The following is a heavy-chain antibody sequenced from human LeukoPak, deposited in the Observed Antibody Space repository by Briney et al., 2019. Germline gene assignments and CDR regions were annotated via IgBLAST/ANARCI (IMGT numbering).Heavy chain of an antibody. Sequence: GGSLRLSCAASGFTFSNHAINWVRQAPGKGLEWVSCISGSGGTTYYAGSVKGRFTISRDNSKNTLFMQINSLRAEDTAIYYCAKASSGSCPFTYFDSWGQGTLVTVSS. J-gene: IGHJ4*02. CDR3: AKASSGSCPFTYFDS. D-gene: IGHD6-19*01. V-gene: IGHV3-23*01. CDR1: GFTFSNHA. CDR2: ISGSGGTT.